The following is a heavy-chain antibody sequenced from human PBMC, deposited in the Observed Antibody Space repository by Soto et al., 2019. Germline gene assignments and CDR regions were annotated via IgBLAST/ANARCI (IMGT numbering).Heavy chain of an antibody. Sequence: EVQLFESGGGFVQPGASLRLSCVASGFTFNIYAMSWVRQAPGKGLEWVSAIGGYTTNTYYTDSVKGRFTISRDNSKNTVYLEMNSLRTEDTAVYYCARGSNGDHDYWGQGILVTVSS. CDR3: ARGSNGDHDY. D-gene: IGHD3-10*01. CDR2: IGGYTTNT. J-gene: IGHJ4*02. V-gene: IGHV3-23*01. CDR1: GFTFNIYA.